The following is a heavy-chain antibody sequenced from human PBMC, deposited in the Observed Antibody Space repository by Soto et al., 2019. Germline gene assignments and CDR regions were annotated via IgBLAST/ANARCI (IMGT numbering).Heavy chain of an antibody. V-gene: IGHV3-30*03. J-gene: IGHJ6*02. CDR3: ARDGIAIYCSGGRCDEYYYGMDV. Sequence: WGSLRLACASSGFTFSSYGMPVVRQAPGKGLEWVAVITYDGSNKYYADSVKGRFTISRDNAKNTLYLQMNSLRTEDTAVYYCARDGIAIYCSGGRCDEYYYGMDVWGQGTTVTVSS. CDR2: ITYDGSNK. CDR1: GFTFSSYG. D-gene: IGHD2-15*01.